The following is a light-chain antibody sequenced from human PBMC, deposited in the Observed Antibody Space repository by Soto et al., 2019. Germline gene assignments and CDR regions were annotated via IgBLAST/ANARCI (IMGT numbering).Light chain of an antibody. CDR1: QNVAHF. Sequence: DIQMTQSPSSLSASVVDRFTITCLASQNVAHFLNWYQQKPGKAPKILIYATYSLHSGVPSRFSGSGFGTDFTLTISSLQTEDFATYYCQQNYSPPPITFGQGTRLETK. CDR3: QQNYSPPPIT. J-gene: IGKJ5*01. CDR2: ATY. V-gene: IGKV1-39*01.